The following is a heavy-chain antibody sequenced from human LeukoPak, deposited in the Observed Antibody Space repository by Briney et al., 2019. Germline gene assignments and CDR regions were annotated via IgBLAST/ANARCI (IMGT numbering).Heavy chain of an antibody. D-gene: IGHD3-9*01. J-gene: IGHJ4*02. V-gene: IGHV3-23*01. CDR3: AKLGERYFDWSYFDY. CDR2: ISGSGGST. CDR1: GFTFSSYA. Sequence: PGGSLRLSCAASGFTFSSYAMSWVRQAPGKGREWVSAISGSGGSTYYADSVKGRFTISRDNSKNTLYLQMNSLRAEDTAVYYCAKLGERYFDWSYFDYWGQGTLVTVSS.